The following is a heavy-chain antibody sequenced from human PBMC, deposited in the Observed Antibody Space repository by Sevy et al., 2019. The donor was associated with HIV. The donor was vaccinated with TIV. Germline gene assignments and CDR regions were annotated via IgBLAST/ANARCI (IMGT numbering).Heavy chain of an antibody. CDR2: IYYNGHI. CDR3: AGENAWGRGYS. CDR1: GGSITSLY. V-gene: IGHV4-59*08. J-gene: IGHJ4*02. D-gene: IGHD1-26*01. Sequence: SETLSLTCTVSGGSITSLYWNWIRQPPGKGLEWIANIYYNGHINYNPSLKSRVILSLDTYNNQFSLRLSSVTAADTAMYYCAGENAWGRGYSWGQGTLVTVSS.